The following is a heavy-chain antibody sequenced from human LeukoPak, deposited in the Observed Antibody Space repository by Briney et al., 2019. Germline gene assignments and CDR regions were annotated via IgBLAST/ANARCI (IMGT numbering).Heavy chain of an antibody. CDR3: AKDGMDV. Sequence: GRSLRLSCVVSGFTFSSYDMHWVRQAPGKGLEWVAVIWYDGSNKYYADSVKGRFTISRDNSKNTLYLQMNSLRAEDTAVYYCAKDGMDVWGQGTTVTVSS. CDR1: GFTFSSYD. CDR2: IWYDGSNK. J-gene: IGHJ6*02. V-gene: IGHV3-33*06.